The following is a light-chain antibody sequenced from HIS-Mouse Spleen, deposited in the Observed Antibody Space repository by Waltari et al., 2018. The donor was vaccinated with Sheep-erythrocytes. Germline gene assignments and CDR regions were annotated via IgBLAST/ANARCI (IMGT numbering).Light chain of an antibody. CDR2: EGN. CDR3: CSYAGSSTPWV. J-gene: IGLJ3*02. CDR1: SSDVGSYNL. V-gene: IGLV2-23*01. Sequence: QSALTQPASVSGSPGQSITISCTGTSSDVGSYNLVSWYQQHPGKAPKLMIYEGNKRPSWVSNRFSGSKSGNTASLTISGLQAEDEADYYCCSYAGSSTPWVFGGGTKLTVL.